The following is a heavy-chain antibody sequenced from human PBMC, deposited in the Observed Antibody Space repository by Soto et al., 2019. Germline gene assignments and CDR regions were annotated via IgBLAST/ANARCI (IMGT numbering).Heavy chain of an antibody. CDR1: GGSISSGGYY. CDR3: ARDGKWWYGDYIGGRYFDL. Sequence: SETLSLTCTVSGGSISSGGYYWSWIRKHPGKGLEWIGYIYYSGSTYYNPSLKSRVTISVDTSKNQFSLKLSSVTAADTAVYYCARDGKWWYGDYIGGRYFDLWGRGTLVTVSS. D-gene: IGHD4-17*01. V-gene: IGHV4-31*03. J-gene: IGHJ2*01. CDR2: IYYSGST.